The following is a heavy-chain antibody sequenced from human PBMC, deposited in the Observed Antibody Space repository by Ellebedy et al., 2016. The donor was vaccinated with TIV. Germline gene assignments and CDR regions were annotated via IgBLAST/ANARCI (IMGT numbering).Heavy chain of an antibody. CDR2: ISSTGSTI. CDR3: VKGAYPVPTVMDV. Sequence: GGSLRLSCGGSGFAFRGYDMNWVRQAPGKGLEWVSYISSTGSTIYSADSVKGRFTISRDNAKNTLYLQMNSLRVEDTAVYYCVKGAYPVPTVMDVWGQGTAVTVSS. V-gene: IGHV3-48*01. CDR1: GFAFRGYD. D-gene: IGHD3-16*01. J-gene: IGHJ6*02.